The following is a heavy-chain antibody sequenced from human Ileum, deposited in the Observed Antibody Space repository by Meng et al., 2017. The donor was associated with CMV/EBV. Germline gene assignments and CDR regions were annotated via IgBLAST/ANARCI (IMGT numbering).Heavy chain of an antibody. CDR2: ISSSANT. V-gene: IGHV4-4*07. J-gene: IGHJ4*02. Sequence: QESGPRLGRPSGTLSLTCPVSGDSISNYYWSWIRQPAGKKLEWIGRISSSANTNYPPSLKSRVIMSLDTSNNQFFLKLTSVTAADTALYYCARGESRGYYYFDYWGQGILVTVSS. D-gene: IGHD3-22*01. CDR1: GDSISNYY. CDR3: ARGESRGYYYFDY.